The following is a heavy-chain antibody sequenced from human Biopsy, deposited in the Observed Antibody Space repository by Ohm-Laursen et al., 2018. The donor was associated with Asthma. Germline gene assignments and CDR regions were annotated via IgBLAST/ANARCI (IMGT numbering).Heavy chain of an antibody. D-gene: IGHD1/OR15-1a*01. CDR3: ARPSGTNPHYFDY. V-gene: IGHV1-46*01. J-gene: IGHJ4*02. CDR1: GYSFTSDY. Sequence: ASVKVSCKASGYSFTSDYIHWVRQAPGQGLEWMGIFNPSGGSTSYAQKFQGRVTMTRDTSTGTVYMELSSLRSEDTAVYYCARPSGTNPHYFDYWGQGTLVTVSS. CDR2: FNPSGGST.